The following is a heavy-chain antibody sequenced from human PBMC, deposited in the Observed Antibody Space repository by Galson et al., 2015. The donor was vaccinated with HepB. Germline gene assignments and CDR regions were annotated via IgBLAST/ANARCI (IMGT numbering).Heavy chain of an antibody. CDR1: GFTFTSYA. Sequence: SLRLSCAASGFTFTSYAMTWVRQAPGKGLEWVSGISDSADSTYYADSVKGRFTISRDNSKNTLYLQMNSLRAEDTAVYYCAKDFRGHDYWGQGTLVTVSS. CDR3: AKDFRGHDY. V-gene: IGHV3-23*01. CDR2: ISDSADST. J-gene: IGHJ4*02.